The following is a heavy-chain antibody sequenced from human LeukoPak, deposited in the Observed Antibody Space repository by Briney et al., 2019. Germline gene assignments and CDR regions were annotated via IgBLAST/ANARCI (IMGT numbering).Heavy chain of an antibody. Sequence: GASVKVSCKASGYTFTSYAMHWVRQAPGQGLEWMGKISPTGDSISYAQRFRDRVTMTTDTSTITVYMELSNLRPEDTSAYYCARGSVTTDASFDYWGQGTLVTVSS. V-gene: IGHV1-46*01. CDR3: ARGSVTTDASFDY. J-gene: IGHJ4*02. D-gene: IGHD4-17*01. CDR1: GYTFTSYA. CDR2: ISPTGDSI.